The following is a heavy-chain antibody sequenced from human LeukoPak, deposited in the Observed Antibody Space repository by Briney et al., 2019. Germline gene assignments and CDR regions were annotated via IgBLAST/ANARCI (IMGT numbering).Heavy chain of an antibody. D-gene: IGHD3-22*01. CDR2: INPNSGGT. Sequence: ASVKVSCKASGYTFTAYYMHWVRQAPGQGLEWMGWINPNSGGTNYAQKFQGRVTLTRDTSISTAYMELSRLRSDDTAVYYCAREVVSSLLSNFDAFHIWGQGTMVTVSS. CDR3: AREVVSSLLSNFDAFHI. V-gene: IGHV1-2*02. CDR1: GYTFTAYY. J-gene: IGHJ3*02.